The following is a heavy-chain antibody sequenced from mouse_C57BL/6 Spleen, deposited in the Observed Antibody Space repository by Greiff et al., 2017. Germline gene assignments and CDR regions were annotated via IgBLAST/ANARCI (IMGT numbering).Heavy chain of an antibody. D-gene: IGHD1-2*01. CDR2: INPNNGGT. V-gene: IGHV1-18*01. CDR1: GSPFPSSP. J-gene: IGHJ1*03. CDR3: VSRPGPYWYFDV. Sequence: VQLQQSGRDLPQPGASVPPPCKASGSPFPSSPHYFFNHIHLNILYFIGYINPNNGGTIYNQKFKGKATLTVDKSSSTAYMELRSLTSEDTAVYYCVSRPGPYWYFDVWGTGTTVTVSS.